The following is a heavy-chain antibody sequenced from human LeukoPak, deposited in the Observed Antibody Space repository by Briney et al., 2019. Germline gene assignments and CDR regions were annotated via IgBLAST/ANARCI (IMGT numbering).Heavy chain of an antibody. CDR1: GYTFTSYD. CDR3: ARGPPNWGYDY. D-gene: IGHD7-27*01. V-gene: IGHV1-8*01. J-gene: IGHJ4*02. CDR2: MSPNSGDT. Sequence: ASVKVSCKASGYTFTSYDFNWVRQATGQRPEWMGWMSPNSGDTGYARKFQDRVTMTRNTSISTAYMELSSLRSDDTAVYYCARGPPNWGYDYWGPGTLVTVSS.